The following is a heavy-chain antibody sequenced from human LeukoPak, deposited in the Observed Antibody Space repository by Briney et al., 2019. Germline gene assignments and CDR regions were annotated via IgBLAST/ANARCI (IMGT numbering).Heavy chain of an antibody. J-gene: IGHJ3*02. D-gene: IGHD3-3*01. CDR3: ARETSIFGVVMAGDAFDI. CDR1: GGTFSSYA. Sequence: SVKVSCKASGGTFSSYAISWVRQAPGQGLEWMGGIIPIFGTANYAQKFQGRVTMTRDTSISTAYMELSRLRSDDTAVYYCARETSIFGVVMAGDAFDIWGQGTMVTVSS. CDR2: IIPIFGTA. V-gene: IGHV1-69*05.